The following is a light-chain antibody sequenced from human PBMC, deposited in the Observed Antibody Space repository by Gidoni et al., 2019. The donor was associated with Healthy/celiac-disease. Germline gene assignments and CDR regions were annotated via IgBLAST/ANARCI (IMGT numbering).Light chain of an antibody. CDR2: KAS. V-gene: IGKV1-5*03. CDR1: QCISNW. Sequence: DIQMTQSPSTLSASVGDRVTITCRASQCISNWLAWYQQKPGKAPKLLNYKASSLESGVPSRFSGSGSRTEFTLTISSLQPDDFATYYCQQYNSYSYTFGQGTKLEIK. CDR3: QQYNSYSYT. J-gene: IGKJ2*01.